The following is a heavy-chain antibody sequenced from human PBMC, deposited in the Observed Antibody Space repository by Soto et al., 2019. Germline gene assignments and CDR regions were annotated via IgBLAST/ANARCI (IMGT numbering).Heavy chain of an antibody. CDR3: ARGGGHRGSWFDP. CDR1: GDTFTSYA. D-gene: IGHD2-15*01. Sequence: ASVKVSCKASGDTFTSYAMHWVRQAPGQRLEWMGWINAGNGNTKYSQKFQGRVTITRDTSASTAYMELSSLRSEDTAVYYCARGGGHRGSWFDPWGQGTLVTVSS. CDR2: INAGNGNT. V-gene: IGHV1-3*01. J-gene: IGHJ5*02.